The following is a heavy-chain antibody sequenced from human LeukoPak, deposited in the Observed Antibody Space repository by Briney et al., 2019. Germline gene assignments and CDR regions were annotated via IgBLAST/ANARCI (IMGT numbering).Heavy chain of an antibody. J-gene: IGHJ3*02. V-gene: IGHV1-18*01. CDR3: ARDYDSSGYHRWGAFDI. CDR2: ISAYNGNT. D-gene: IGHD3-22*01. Sequence: ASVKVSCKASGYTFTSYGISWVRQAPGQGLEWMGWISAYNGNTNYAQKLQGRVTMTTDTSTSTAYMELRSLRSDDTAVYYCARDYDSSGYHRWGAFDIWGQGTMVTVSS. CDR1: GYTFTSYG.